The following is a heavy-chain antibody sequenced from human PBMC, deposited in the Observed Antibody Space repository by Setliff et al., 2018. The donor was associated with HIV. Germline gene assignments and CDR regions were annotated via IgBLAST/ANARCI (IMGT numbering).Heavy chain of an antibody. D-gene: IGHD6-13*01. Sequence: PGGSLRLSCAASGFTFSNHWMYWVRQVPGKGLVWVSRISSDGTSKSYADSVKGRFTISRDNSKNTLYLQMNSLRAEDTAVYYCAKDHATSSWFTALLDYWGQGALVTVSS. J-gene: IGHJ4*02. CDR2: ISSDGTSK. CDR3: AKDHATSSWFTALLDY. V-gene: IGHV3-74*01. CDR1: GFTFSNHW.